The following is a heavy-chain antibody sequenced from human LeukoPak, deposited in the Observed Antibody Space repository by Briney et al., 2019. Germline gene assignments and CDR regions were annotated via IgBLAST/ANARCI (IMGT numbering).Heavy chain of an antibody. CDR1: GYSFTSYW. J-gene: IGHJ5*02. D-gene: IGHD6-19*01. Sequence: GESLKISCKGSGYSFTSYWIGWVRQLPGKGLEWMGIIYPGDSDTRYSPSFQGQVTISVDKSNSTAYLQWSSLRASDTAMYYCARQSSGWYNWFDPWGQGTLVTVSS. CDR2: IYPGDSDT. V-gene: IGHV5-51*01. CDR3: ARQSSGWYNWFDP.